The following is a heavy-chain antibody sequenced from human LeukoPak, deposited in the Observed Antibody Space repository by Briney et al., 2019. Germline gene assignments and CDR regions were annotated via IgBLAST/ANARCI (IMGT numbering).Heavy chain of an antibody. CDR1: GGTFSSYA. J-gene: IGHJ6*03. CDR2: IIPIFGTA. V-gene: IGHV1-69*05. Sequence: SVKVSCKASGGTFSSYAISWVRQAPGQGLEWMGGIIPIFGTANYAQKFQGRVTITTDESTSTAYMELSSLRSEDTAVYYCARVRRDSSSSDYYYYYMDVWGKGTTVTVSS. D-gene: IGHD6-6*01. CDR3: ARVRRDSSSSDYYYYYMDV.